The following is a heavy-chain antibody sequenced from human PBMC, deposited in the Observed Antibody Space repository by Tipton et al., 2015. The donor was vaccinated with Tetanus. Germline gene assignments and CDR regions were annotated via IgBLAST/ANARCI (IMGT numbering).Heavy chain of an antibody. J-gene: IGHJ6*03. CDR3: ARVGYYYYYMDV. V-gene: IGHV4-39*01. CDR2: IYRRETT. D-gene: IGHD3-22*01. Sequence: TLSLTCTVSGDSIGRTSPYWGWIRQPPGKDLEWIGSIYRRETTYYNPSLKSRVTVSIDMSKNQFSLKLSSVTAADTAVYYCARVGYYYYYMDVWGKGTTVTVSS. CDR1: GDSIGRTSPY.